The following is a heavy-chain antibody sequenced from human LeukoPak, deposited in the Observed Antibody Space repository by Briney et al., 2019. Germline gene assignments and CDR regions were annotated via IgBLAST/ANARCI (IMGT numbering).Heavy chain of an antibody. CDR1: GYKFISYG. CDR3: ARDNSAQGDDY. D-gene: IGHD4-11*01. Sequence: ASVKVSCKASGYKFISYGIDWVRQAPGQGLEWMGWMSPYNGNTKYAQKVQHRVTMTTDTSTSTAYMELRSLSSDDTAVYYCARDNSAQGDDYWGQGTLVTVSS. CDR2: MSPYNGNT. J-gene: IGHJ4*02. V-gene: IGHV1-18*01.